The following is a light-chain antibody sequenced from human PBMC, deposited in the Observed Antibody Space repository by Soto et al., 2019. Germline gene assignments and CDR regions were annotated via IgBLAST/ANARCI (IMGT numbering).Light chain of an antibody. Sequence: DIQMTQSPSTLSASVGDRVTITCRASQNIGTMLAWYQQKPGKAPRFLIFKASSLESGVPSRFSGSGSGTDFTLTISSLHHDDFATYYCQQYSTYRHTFGQGTKVEIK. CDR2: KAS. CDR1: QNIGTM. CDR3: QQYSTYRHT. J-gene: IGKJ2*01. V-gene: IGKV1-5*03.